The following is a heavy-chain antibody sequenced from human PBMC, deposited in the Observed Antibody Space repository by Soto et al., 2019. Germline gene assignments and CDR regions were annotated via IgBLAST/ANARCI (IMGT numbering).Heavy chain of an antibody. Sequence: LYPTSSAYQGSLIAYFCHWARPPPGKGLEWIGEINHSGSTNYNPPLKSRVLISADNSKTQFSLKLSSVTAAEMAVYYCARRERYYGSGAFDYCGKGTVVIVS. D-gene: IGHD3-10*01. V-gene: IGHV4-34*01. CDR1: QGSLIAYF. CDR2: INHSGST. CDR3: ARRERYYGSGAFDY. J-gene: IGHJ4*02.